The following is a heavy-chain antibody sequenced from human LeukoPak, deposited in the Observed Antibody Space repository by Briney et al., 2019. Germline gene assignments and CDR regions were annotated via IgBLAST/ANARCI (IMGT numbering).Heavy chain of an antibody. CDR3: ATAPTEDGDGSSPGY. Sequence: PGGSLRLSCAASRFTFRDHFMSWIRQPPGKGLEYVSYISRSGSDTYYSDSVKGRFTVSRDNAKNSLFLQMNSLRAEDTAVYYCATAPTEDGDGSSPGYWGQGTLVTVSS. D-gene: IGHD4-17*01. CDR2: ISRSGSDT. CDR1: RFTFRDHF. V-gene: IGHV3-11*04. J-gene: IGHJ4*02.